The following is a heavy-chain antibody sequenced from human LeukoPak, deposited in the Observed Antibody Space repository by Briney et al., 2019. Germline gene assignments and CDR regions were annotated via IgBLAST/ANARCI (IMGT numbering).Heavy chain of an antibody. CDR2: IDIPGNT. V-gene: IGHV3-13*01. J-gene: IGHJ5*02. CDR3: ARAVAGTHWFDP. CDR1: GFTLSIHD. D-gene: IGHD6-19*01. Sequence: PGGSLRLSCAASGFTLSIHDMHWVRQPPGKGLEWVSGIDIPGNTYYPDSVKGRFTMSRESAKNSLYLQMNSLRAGDTAVYYCARAVAGTHWFDPWGQGTLVTVSS.